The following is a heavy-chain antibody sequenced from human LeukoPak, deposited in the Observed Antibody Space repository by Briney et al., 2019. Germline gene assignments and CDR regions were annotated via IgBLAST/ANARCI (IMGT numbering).Heavy chain of an antibody. CDR2: INPSGGST. Sequence: ASVKVSCKASGYIFTTYYMHWVRQAPGQGLEWMGIINPSGGSTSYAQKFQGRVTMTRDTSTSTVYMELSSLRSEDTAVYYCTRGPPFMDIEATSRFDPWGQGTLVTVSS. D-gene: IGHD5-12*01. CDR3: TRGPPFMDIEATSRFDP. CDR1: GYIFTTYY. J-gene: IGHJ5*02. V-gene: IGHV1-46*01.